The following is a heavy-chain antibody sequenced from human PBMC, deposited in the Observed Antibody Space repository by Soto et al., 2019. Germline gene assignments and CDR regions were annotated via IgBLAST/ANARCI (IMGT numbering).Heavy chain of an antibody. CDR1: GFTFSSYG. CDR2: IWYDGSNK. Sequence: PGGSLRLSCAASGFTFSSYGMHWVRQAPGKGLEWVAVIWYDGSNKYYADSVKGRFTISRDNSKNTLYLQMNSLRAEDTAVYYCARDSVVVPAARYYYYYYGMDVWGQGTTVTVSS. CDR3: ARDSVVVPAARYYYYYYGMDV. J-gene: IGHJ6*02. D-gene: IGHD2-2*01. V-gene: IGHV3-33*01.